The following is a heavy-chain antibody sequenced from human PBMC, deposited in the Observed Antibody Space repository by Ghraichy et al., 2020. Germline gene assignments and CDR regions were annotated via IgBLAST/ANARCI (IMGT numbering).Heavy chain of an antibody. Sequence: GGSLRLSCVGSGFALSSYSMNWVRQAPGKGLEWVSYITSSSRFISYADSVKGRFTVSRDNAQNSLYLQMKRLRDDDTAVYYCARGSTVVRFYYYDGMDVWGQGTTVTVSS. J-gene: IGHJ6*02. CDR3: ARGSTVVRFYYYDGMDV. D-gene: IGHD4-23*01. CDR1: GFALSSYS. CDR2: ITSSSRFI. V-gene: IGHV3-48*02.